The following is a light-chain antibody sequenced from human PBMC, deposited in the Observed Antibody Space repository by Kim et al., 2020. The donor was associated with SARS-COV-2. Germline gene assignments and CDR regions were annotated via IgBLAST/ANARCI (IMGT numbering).Light chain of an antibody. Sequence: NFMLTQPHSVSESPGMTVTISCTRSSGSIASNYVQWYQQRPGSSPTTVIYEDNQRPSGVPDRFSGSIDSSSNSASLTISGLKTEDEADYYCQSYDSSNHVVFGGGTKLTVL. CDR2: EDN. V-gene: IGLV6-57*01. J-gene: IGLJ2*01. CDR3: QSYDSSNHVV. CDR1: SGSIASNY.